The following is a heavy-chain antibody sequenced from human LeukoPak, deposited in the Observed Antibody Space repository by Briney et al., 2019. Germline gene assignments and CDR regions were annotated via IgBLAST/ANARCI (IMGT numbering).Heavy chain of an antibody. CDR2: INWNGGSI. CDR3: ARGRSTFDY. CDR1: GFTFGDYA. D-gene: IGHD2-2*01. V-gene: IGHV3-20*04. J-gene: IGHJ4*02. Sequence: PGGSLRLSCTASGFTFGDYALTWVRQAPGKGLEWVSGINWNGGSIGYADSVKGRFTISRDNVKNSLYLQMNSLRAEDTALYYCARGRSTFDYWGQGTLVTVSS.